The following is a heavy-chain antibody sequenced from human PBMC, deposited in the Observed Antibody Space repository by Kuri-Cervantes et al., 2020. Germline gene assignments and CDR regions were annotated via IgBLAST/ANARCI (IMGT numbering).Heavy chain of an antibody. Sequence: GGSLRLSCTASGFTFGDYAMSWVRQAPGMGLEWVGFIRSKAYGGTTEYAASVKGRFTISRDDSKSIAYLQMNSLKTEDTAVYYCTRVWFGELSYDSSGYFDYWGQGTLVTVSS. CDR1: GFTFGDYA. J-gene: IGHJ4*02. CDR2: IRSKAYGGTT. V-gene: IGHV3-49*04. D-gene: IGHD3-10*01. CDR3: TRVWFGELSYDSSGYFDY.